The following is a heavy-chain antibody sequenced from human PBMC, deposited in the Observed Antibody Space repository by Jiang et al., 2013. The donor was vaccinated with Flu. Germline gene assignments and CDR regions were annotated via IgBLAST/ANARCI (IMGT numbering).Heavy chain of an antibody. J-gene: IGHJ5*02. V-gene: IGHV1-69*06. CDR1: GGTFSTSG. CDR3: ARGVVSNLKGNWFDP. CDR2: ITPIFGTA. D-gene: IGHD4-11*01. Sequence: GAEVKKPGSSVKVSCRASGGTFSTSGIDWVRQAPGQGLEWMGGITPIFGTANYAQKFQGRVTITADKSTSTAYMELSSLRSEDTAVYYCARGVVSNLKGNWFDPWGQGTLVTVSS.